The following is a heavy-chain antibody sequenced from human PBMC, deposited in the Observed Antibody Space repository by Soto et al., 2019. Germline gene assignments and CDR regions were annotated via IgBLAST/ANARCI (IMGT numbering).Heavy chain of an antibody. CDR2: IYWDDDK. V-gene: IGHV2-5*02. Sequence: QITLKGSGPTLVKPTQTLTLTCTFSGFSLSTSGVGVAWIRQPPGRALEWLALIYWDDDKRYSLSLKTRLTITQHTSNTHVVLTTTNMDAVYTATYDCAYAPPDKWAVVFAYWGQGNLVTVSS. D-gene: IGHD1-26*01. CDR1: GFSLSTSGVG. CDR3: AYAPPDKWAVVFAY. J-gene: IGHJ4*02.